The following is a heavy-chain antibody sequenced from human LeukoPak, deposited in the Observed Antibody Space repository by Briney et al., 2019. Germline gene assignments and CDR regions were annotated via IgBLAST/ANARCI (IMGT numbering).Heavy chain of an antibody. V-gene: IGHV1-69*01. D-gene: IGHD6-6*01. Sequence: GSSVKVSCKASGGTFSSYAISWVRQAPGQGLEWMGGIIPIFGAANYAQKFQGRVTITADESTSTAYMELSILGSEDTAVYYCARDLAARPFWLWGQGTLVTVSS. CDR3: ARDLAARPFWL. J-gene: IGHJ4*02. CDR2: IIPIFGAA. CDR1: GGTFSSYA.